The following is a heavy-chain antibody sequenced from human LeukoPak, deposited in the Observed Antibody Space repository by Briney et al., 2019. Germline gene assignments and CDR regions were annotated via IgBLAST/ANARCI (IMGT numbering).Heavy chain of an antibody. CDR1: GGSISSSSYY. J-gene: IGHJ5*02. Sequence: SETLSLTCTVSGGSISSSSYYWGWIRQPPGKGLEWIGSIYYSGSTYYNPSLKSRVTISVDTSKNQFSLKLSSVTAADTAVYYCARRGAAAIDPWGQGTLVSVSS. CDR2: IYYSGST. V-gene: IGHV4-39*01. D-gene: IGHD6-13*01. CDR3: ARRGAAAIDP.